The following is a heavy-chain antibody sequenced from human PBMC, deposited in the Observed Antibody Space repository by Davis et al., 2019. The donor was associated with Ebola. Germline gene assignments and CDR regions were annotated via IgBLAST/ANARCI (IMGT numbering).Heavy chain of an antibody. D-gene: IGHD2/OR15-2a*01. V-gene: IGHV3-33*05. CDR2: ITFDVRKT. Sequence: GGSLRLSCAASGFTFSSYGMHWVRQAPGKGLEWVALITFDVRKTYYADSVKGRFTVSRDNSKNTLYLQMNGLRVEDTAIYYCAKDNRNIWSDVWGQRTMVTVSS. CDR3: AKDNRNIWSDV. CDR1: GFTFSSYG. J-gene: IGHJ3*01.